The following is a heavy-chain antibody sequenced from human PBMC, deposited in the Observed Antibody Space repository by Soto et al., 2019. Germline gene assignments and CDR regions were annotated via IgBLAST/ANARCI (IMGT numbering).Heavy chain of an antibody. V-gene: IGHV3-23*01. Sequence: GGSLRLSCAASGFTFSSYAMSWVRQAPGKGLEWVSAISGSGGSTYYADSVKGRFTISRDNSKNTLYLQVNSLRAEDTAVYYCAKDSPYGGNSEVFDYWGQGTLVTVSS. D-gene: IGHD2-21*02. CDR1: GFTFSSYA. CDR2: ISGSGGST. CDR3: AKDSPYGGNSEVFDY. J-gene: IGHJ4*02.